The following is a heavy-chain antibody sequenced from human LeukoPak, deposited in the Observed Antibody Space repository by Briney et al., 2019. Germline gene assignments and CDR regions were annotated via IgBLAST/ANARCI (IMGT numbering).Heavy chain of an antibody. D-gene: IGHD3-10*01. V-gene: IGHV4-31*03. CDR3: ARHGSITMVRGAMGDAFDI. CDR2: IYYSGST. J-gene: IGHJ3*02. Sequence: PSETLSLTCTVSGGSISSGGYYWSWIRQHPGKGLEWIGYIYYSGSTYYNPSLKSRVTISVDTSKNQFSLKLSSVTAADTAVYYCARHGSITMVRGAMGDAFDIWGQGTMVTVSS. CDR1: GGSISSGGYY.